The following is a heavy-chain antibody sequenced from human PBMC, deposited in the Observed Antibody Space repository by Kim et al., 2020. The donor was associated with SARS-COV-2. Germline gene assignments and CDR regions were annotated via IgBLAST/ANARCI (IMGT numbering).Heavy chain of an antibody. Sequence: DSVRGRFTISRDSSQNTVFLQVTSLRDDDTAVYYCAKDRAAAAGTGQFDYWGQGTLVTVSS. D-gene: IGHD6-13*01. V-gene: IGHV3-23*01. CDR3: AKDRAAAAGTGQFDY. J-gene: IGHJ4*02.